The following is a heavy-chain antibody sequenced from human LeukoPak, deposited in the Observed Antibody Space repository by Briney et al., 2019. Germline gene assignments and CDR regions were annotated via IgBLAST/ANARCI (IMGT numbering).Heavy chain of an antibody. Sequence: GESLKISCKGSGYSFTSYWISWVRQMPGKGLEWMGRIDPSDSYTNYSPSFQGHVTISADKSISTAYLQWSSLKASDTAMYYCARQGYYDILTGYYDAFDIWGQGTMVTVS. D-gene: IGHD3-9*01. CDR1: GYSFTSYW. V-gene: IGHV5-10-1*01. J-gene: IGHJ3*02. CDR3: ARQGYYDILTGYYDAFDI. CDR2: IDPSDSYT.